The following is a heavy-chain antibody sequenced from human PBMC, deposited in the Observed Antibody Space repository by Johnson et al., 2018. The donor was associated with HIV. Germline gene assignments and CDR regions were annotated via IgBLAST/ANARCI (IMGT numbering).Heavy chain of an antibody. Sequence: QVQLVESGGGLVKPGGSLRLSCAASGFTFSDYYMNWIRQAPGKGLEWVAFIRYDGSNKYYADSVKGRFTISRDNSKNTLYLQMNSLRAEDTAVYYCARARLGELLWAFDIWGQGTMVTVSS. CDR3: ARARLGELLWAFDI. CDR2: IRYDGSNK. V-gene: IGHV3-30*02. J-gene: IGHJ3*02. CDR1: GFTFSDYY. D-gene: IGHD1-26*01.